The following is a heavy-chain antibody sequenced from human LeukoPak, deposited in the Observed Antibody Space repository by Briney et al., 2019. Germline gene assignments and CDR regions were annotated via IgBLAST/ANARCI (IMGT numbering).Heavy chain of an antibody. V-gene: IGHV3-48*01. J-gene: IGHJ6*02. Sequence: GGSLRLSCAASGFTFSSYSMNWVRQAPGKGLEWVSYISSSSSTIYYADSVKGRFTISRDNAKNSLYLQMNSLRAEDTAVYYCARDLRVELQGSYYYYYGMDVWGQGTTVTVSS. CDR3: ARDLRVELQGSYYYYYGMDV. CDR2: ISSSSSTI. CDR1: GFTFSSYS. D-gene: IGHD1-7*01.